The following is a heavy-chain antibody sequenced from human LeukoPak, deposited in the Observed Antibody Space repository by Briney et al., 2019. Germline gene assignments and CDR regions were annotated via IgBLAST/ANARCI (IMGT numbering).Heavy chain of an antibody. J-gene: IGHJ5*02. V-gene: IGHV1-69*13. CDR2: IIPIFGTA. D-gene: IGHD6-19*01. CDR1: GYTFTGYY. CDR3: ARGRSSGWTGGNWFDP. Sequence: ASVKVSCKASGYTFTGYYMHWVRQAPGQGLEWMGGIIPIFGTANYAQKFQGRVTITADESTSTAYMELSSLRSEDTAVYYCARGRSSGWTGGNWFDPWGQGTLVTVSS.